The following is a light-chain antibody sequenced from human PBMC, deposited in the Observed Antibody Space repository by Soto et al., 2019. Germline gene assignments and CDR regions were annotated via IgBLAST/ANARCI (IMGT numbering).Light chain of an antibody. CDR2: DVS. Sequence: QSVLTQPASVSGSPGQSITISCTGTSSDVGGYNYVSWYQQHPGKAPKLMIYDVSNRPSGVSNRFSGSKSGNTASLTISGLQAEDEADDYCSSYTSSSTLLEFGGGTKLTVL. CDR1: SSDVGGYNY. J-gene: IGLJ2*01. V-gene: IGLV2-14*01. CDR3: SSYTSSSTLLE.